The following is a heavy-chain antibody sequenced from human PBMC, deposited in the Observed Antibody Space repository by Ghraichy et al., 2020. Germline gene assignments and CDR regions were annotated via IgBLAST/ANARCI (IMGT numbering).Heavy chain of an antibody. D-gene: IGHD5-24*01. CDR2: IYYSGST. CDR1: GGSISSYY. V-gene: IGHV4-59*01. CDR3: ARVPLVGMATIRVNYYYYYGMDV. J-gene: IGHJ6*02. Sequence: SETLSLTCTVSGGSISSYYWSWIRQPPGKGLEWIGYIYYSGSTNYNPSLKCRVTISVDTSKNQFSLKLSSVTAADTAVYYCARVPLVGMATIRVNYYYYYGMDVWGQGTTATVSS.